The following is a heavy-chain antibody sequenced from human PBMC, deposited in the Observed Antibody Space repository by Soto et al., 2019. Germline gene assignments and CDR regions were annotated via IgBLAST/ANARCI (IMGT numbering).Heavy chain of an antibody. D-gene: IGHD6-13*01. J-gene: IGHJ3*01. V-gene: IGHV4-4*02. Sequence: KSSETLSLTCAVSGGSISSSNWWSWVRQPPGKGLGWIGEIYHSGSTNYNPSLKSQVTISVDKSKNQFSLKLSSVTAADTAVYYCARVLGYSSSCYMGADAFDFWRQGTMGTASS. CDR3: ARVLGYSSSCYMGADAFDF. CDR1: GGSISSSNW. CDR2: IYHSGST.